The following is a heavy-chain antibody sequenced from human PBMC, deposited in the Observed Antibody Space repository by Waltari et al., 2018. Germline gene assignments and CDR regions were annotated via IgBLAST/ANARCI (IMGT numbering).Heavy chain of an antibody. V-gene: IGHV3-30-3*01. CDR1: GFPFSSYA. CDR3: ARGSYGMDV. Sequence: QVQLVESGGGVVQPGRSLRLSCSASGFPFSSYAMHWVSQAPGKGLEWVAVISYDGSNKYYADSVKGRFTISRDNSKNTLYLQMNSLRAEDTAVYYCARGSYGMDVWGQGTTVTVSS. CDR2: ISYDGSNK. J-gene: IGHJ6*02.